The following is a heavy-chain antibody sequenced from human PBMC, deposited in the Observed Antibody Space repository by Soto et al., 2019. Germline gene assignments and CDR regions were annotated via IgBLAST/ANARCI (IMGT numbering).Heavy chain of an antibody. CDR2: INPSAGST. D-gene: IGHD2-15*01. Sequence: QVQLVQSGAEVKKPGASVKVSCKASGYSFTTYYMHWVRQAPGQGLEWMGIINPSAGSTSYAQKFRDRITMSRDTSTSTVYMELSSLRSEDTAVYYCARGYCSSGICYRVDYWGQGTLVTVSS. V-gene: IGHV1-46*03. J-gene: IGHJ4*02. CDR1: GYSFTTYY. CDR3: ARGYCSSGICYRVDY.